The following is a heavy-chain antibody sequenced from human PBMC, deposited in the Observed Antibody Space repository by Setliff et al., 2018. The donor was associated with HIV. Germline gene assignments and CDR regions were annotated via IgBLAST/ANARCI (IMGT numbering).Heavy chain of an antibody. D-gene: IGHD1-1*01. CDR1: GGSINSYF. Sequence: SETLSLTCTVSGGSINSYFWSWIRQPPGKGLEWIAYIYYTGSTNYNPSLKSRVTISIDTSKNQFSLKLNAVTAADTAVYYCARRPPLTTGREYYFDFWGQGTLVTVS. V-gene: IGHV4-59*08. CDR3: ARRPPLTTGREYYFDF. J-gene: IGHJ4*02. CDR2: IYYTGST.